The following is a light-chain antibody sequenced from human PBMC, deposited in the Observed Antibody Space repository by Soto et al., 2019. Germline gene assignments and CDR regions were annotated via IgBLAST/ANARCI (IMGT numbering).Light chain of an antibody. CDR1: QSVSTN. J-gene: IGKJ1*01. V-gene: IGKV3-15*01. Sequence: EVVLTQSPGTLSVSPGERATLSCRASQSVSTNLAWYQQKPGQAPRLLIYGASTRATGIPARFSGSGSGTEFTLTISSLQPEDFATYYCQQLNSYPRTFGQGTKVDI. CDR2: GAS. CDR3: QQLNSYPRT.